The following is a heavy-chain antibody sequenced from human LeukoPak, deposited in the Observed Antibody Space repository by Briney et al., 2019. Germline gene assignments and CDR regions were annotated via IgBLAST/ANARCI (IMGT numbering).Heavy chain of an antibody. Sequence: SETLSLTCTVSGGSISSYYWSWIRQPPGKGLEWIGFIYYSGSTNYNPSLKSRVTISVDTSKNQFFLNLRSVTAADTAVYYCARAGWSRDDYYFDYWGQGTLVTVSS. D-gene: IGHD2-15*01. CDR2: IYYSGST. V-gene: IGHV4-59*01. CDR3: ARAGWSRDDYYFDY. J-gene: IGHJ4*02. CDR1: GGSISSYY.